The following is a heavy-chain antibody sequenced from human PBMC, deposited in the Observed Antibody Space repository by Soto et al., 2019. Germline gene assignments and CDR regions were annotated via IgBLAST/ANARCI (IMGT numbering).Heavy chain of an antibody. D-gene: IGHD1-1*01. CDR3: ARHGTTDTGY. J-gene: IGHJ4*02. V-gene: IGHV5-10-1*01. CDR1: GYSFTSYW. Sequence: GESLKISCNGSGYSFTSYWIRGVRQMPGKGLEWMGRIDPSDSYTNYSPSFQGHVTISADKSISTAYLQWSSLKASDTAMYYCARHGTTDTGYWGQGTLVTVSS. CDR2: IDPSDSYT.